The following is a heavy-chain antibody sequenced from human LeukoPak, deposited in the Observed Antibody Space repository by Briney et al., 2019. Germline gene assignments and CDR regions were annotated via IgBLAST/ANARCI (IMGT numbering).Heavy chain of an antibody. CDR1: GFIFSSYN. J-gene: IGHJ6*03. D-gene: IGHD1-20*01. V-gene: IGHV3-33*01. Sequence: PGGSLRLSCAASGFIFSSYNMLWVRQAPGKGLEWVAVIWYDGSNNYYAESVKGRFIISRDTSKNTLYLQMNSLRAEDTAMYYCAMAPNCNPYCVHVWGKGTTVTVSS. CDR2: IWYDGSNN. CDR3: AMAPNCNPYCVHV.